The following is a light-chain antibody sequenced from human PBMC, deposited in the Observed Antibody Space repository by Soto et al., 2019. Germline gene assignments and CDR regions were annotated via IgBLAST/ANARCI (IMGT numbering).Light chain of an antibody. Sequence: EIVLTQSPGTLSLSPGERATLSCRASQSVSSSSLAWYQHKRGQAPRLLIHGASSRATDIPDRFSGSGSGTDFTLTISRLEPEDFAVYYCQQYGDSPRTFGQGTKVDIK. CDR3: QQYGDSPRT. V-gene: IGKV3-20*01. CDR1: QSVSSSS. CDR2: GAS. J-gene: IGKJ1*01.